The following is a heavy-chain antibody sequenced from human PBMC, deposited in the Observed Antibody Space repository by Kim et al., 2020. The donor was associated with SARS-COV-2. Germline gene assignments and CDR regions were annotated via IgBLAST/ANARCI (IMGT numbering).Heavy chain of an antibody. J-gene: IGHJ6*02. V-gene: IGHV1-3*01. Sequence: QKFQGRVTITRDTSASTAYMELSSLRSEDTAVYYCARANPNNYYCYGMDVWGQGTTVTVSS. CDR3: ARANPNNYYCYGMDV.